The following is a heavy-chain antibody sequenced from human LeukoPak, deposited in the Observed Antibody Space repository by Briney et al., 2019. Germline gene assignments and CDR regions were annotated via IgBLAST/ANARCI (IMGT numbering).Heavy chain of an antibody. CDR3: TTASSGWYLSDY. Sequence: GGSLRLPCAASGFTFSNAWMSWVRQAPGKGLEWVGRIKSKTDGGTTDYAAPVKGRFTISRDDSKNTLYLQMNSLETEDTAVYYCTTASSGWYLSDYWGQGTMVTVSS. V-gene: IGHV3-15*01. D-gene: IGHD6-19*01. CDR2: IKSKTDGGTT. J-gene: IGHJ4*02. CDR1: GFTFSNAW.